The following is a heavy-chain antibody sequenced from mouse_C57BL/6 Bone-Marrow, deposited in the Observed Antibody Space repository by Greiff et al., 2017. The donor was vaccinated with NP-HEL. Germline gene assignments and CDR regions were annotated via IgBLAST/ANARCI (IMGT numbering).Heavy chain of an antibody. CDR3: ARQDYYGSSYWYFDV. V-gene: IGHV5-12*01. J-gene: IGHJ1*03. D-gene: IGHD1-1*01. CDR2: ISNGGGST. Sequence: EVQLVESGGGLVQPGGSLKLSCAASGFTFSDYYMYWVRQTPEKRLEWVAYISNGGGSTYYPDTVKGRFTISRDNAKNTLYLKMSRLKSEDTAMYYCARQDYYGSSYWYFDVWGTGTTVTVSS. CDR1: GFTFSDYY.